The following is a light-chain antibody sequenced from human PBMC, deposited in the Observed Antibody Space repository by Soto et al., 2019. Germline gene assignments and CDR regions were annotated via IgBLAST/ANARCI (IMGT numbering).Light chain of an antibody. CDR1: QSVSSSY. J-gene: IGKJ1*01. CDR2: GTS. Sequence: EIVLTQSPGTLSLSPGERATLSCRASQSVSSSYLAWYQHKPGQAPRLLMYGTSSRATGIPDRFSGSGSGTDFTLTISRLEPEDFAVYYCQQYDTSPETCGQGTKVEIK. V-gene: IGKV3-20*01. CDR3: QQYDTSPET.